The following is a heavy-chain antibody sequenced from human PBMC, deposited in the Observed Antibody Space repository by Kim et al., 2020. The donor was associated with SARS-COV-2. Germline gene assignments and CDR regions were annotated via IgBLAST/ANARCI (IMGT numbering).Heavy chain of an antibody. D-gene: IGHD2-2*01. Sequence: GGSLRLSCAASGFTFSNAWMSWVRQAPGKGLEWVGRIKSKTDGGTTDYAAPVKGRFTISRDDSKNTLYLQMNSLKTEDTAVYYCTTGAYCSSTSCFPEPYYYGMDVWGQGTTVTVSS. J-gene: IGHJ6*02. CDR3: TTGAYCSSTSCFPEPYYYGMDV. V-gene: IGHV3-15*01. CDR2: IKSKTDGGTT. CDR1: GFTFSNAW.